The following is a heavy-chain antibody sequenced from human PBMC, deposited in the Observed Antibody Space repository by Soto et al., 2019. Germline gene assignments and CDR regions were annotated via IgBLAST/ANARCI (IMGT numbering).Heavy chain of an antibody. V-gene: IGHV4-34*01. D-gene: IGHD4-17*01. CDR1: GGSFSGYY. Sequence: SETLSLTCAVYGGSFSGYYWSWIRQPPGKGLEWIGEINHSGSTNYNPSLKSRVTISVDTSKNQFSLKLSSVTAADTAVYYCARSARRLRPKYCFDYWGQGTLVTVS. J-gene: IGHJ4*02. CDR2: INHSGST. CDR3: ARSARRLRPKYCFDY.